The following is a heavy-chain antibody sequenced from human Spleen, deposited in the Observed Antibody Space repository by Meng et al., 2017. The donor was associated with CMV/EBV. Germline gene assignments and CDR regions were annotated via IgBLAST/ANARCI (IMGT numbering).Heavy chain of an antibody. CDR2: INWDGGTT. V-gene: IGHV3-20*04. CDR3: ARDDRWNLLYY. D-gene: IGHD2/OR15-2a*01. Sequence: GGSLRLSCAASGFTFDDYALHWVRQAPGKGLEWVSGINWDGGTTHYADSVKGRFTISRDNAKNSLYLQMNSLRAEDTAVYYCARDDRWNLLYYWGQGTLVTVSS. J-gene: IGHJ4*02. CDR1: GFTFDDYA.